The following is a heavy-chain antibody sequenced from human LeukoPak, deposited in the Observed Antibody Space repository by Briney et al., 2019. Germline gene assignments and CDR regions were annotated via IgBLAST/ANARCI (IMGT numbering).Heavy chain of an antibody. D-gene: IGHD2-2*01. J-gene: IGHJ5*02. CDR1: GFTFSSYS. Sequence: GGSLRLSCAASGFTFSSYSMNWARQAPGKGLEWVSSISSSSSYIYYADSVKGRFTISRDNAKNSLYLQMNSLRAEDTAVYYCARVGWGGQVVPASWGQGTLVTVSS. V-gene: IGHV3-21*01. CDR3: ARVGWGGQVVPAS. CDR2: ISSSSSYI.